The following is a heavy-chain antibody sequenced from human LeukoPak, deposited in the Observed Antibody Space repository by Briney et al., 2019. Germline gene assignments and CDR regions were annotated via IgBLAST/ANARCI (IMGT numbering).Heavy chain of an antibody. J-gene: IGHJ3*02. V-gene: IGHV1-18*01. CDR1: DYTLTNYD. CDR2: INGNNGNT. D-gene: IGHD1-1*01. CDR3: ARHERSFDI. Sequence: ASVKVSCKASDYTLTNYDISWVRQAPAQGLEWMGWINGNNGNTNYAQNLQGRVSLTTDASTSTAYMELRSLTSDDTAVYYCARHERSFDIWGQGTMGTVSS.